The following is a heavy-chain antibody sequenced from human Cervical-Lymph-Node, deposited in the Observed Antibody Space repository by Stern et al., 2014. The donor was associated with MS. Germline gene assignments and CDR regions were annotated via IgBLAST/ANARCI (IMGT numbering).Heavy chain of an antibody. V-gene: IGHV3-30*18. D-gene: IGHD3/OR15-3a*01. J-gene: IGHJ6*02. Sequence: QVKLVESGGGVVKPGTSLGVSCTASGYTFSDYAMHWVRQVPGRGLEWVALVYSDAAKTYYAESLRGRVTISRDNSKNTLFLQMNSPRNEDTAIYFCAKDRGIFGLVVLPHYGMDVWGQGTTVTVSS. CDR2: VYSDAAKT. CDR1: GYTFSDYA. CDR3: AKDRGIFGLVVLPHYGMDV.